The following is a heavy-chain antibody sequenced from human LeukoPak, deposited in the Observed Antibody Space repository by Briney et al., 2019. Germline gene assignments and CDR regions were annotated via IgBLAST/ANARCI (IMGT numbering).Heavy chain of an antibody. Sequence: VGSLRLSCAASGFTFSSYAMSWVRQAPGKGLEWVSAIGGGGGSTYYADSVKGRFTISRDNSKNTLYLQMNSLRAEDTAVYYCAKDADYEYVWGSYPPPDYWGQGTLVTVSS. D-gene: IGHD3-16*02. CDR1: GFTFSSYA. V-gene: IGHV3-23*01. CDR3: AKDADYEYVWGSYPPPDY. CDR2: IGGGGGST. J-gene: IGHJ4*02.